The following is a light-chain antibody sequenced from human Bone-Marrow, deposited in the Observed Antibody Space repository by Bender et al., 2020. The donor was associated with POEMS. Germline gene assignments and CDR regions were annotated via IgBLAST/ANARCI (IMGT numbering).Light chain of an antibody. V-gene: IGLV2-23*02. J-gene: IGLJ3*02. CDR1: TSDFGTDNF. CDR2: EVE. Sequence: QSALTQPASVSGSPGQSITISCTGTTSDFGTDNFVSWYQQHPDKAPKLIIYEVEKRPSWLSNRVSGSRSGNTASLTISGLQAEDEAHYYCCSYTRSTTWVFGGGTRLTVL. CDR3: CSYTRSTTWV.